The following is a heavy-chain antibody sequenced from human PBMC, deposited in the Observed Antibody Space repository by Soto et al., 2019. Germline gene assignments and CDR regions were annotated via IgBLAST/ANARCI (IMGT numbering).Heavy chain of an antibody. J-gene: IGHJ6*03. CDR1: GGSISSYY. D-gene: IGHD3-10*01. CDR2: IYYSGST. V-gene: IGHV4-59*08. Sequence: SETLSLTCTVSGGSISSYYWSWIRQPPGKGLEWIGYIYYSGSTNYNPSLKSRVTISVDTSKNQFSLKLSSVTAADTAVYYCARHLRSYYGSGSYSYYYYYYMDVWGKGTTVTVSS. CDR3: ARHLRSYYGSGSYSYYYYYYMDV.